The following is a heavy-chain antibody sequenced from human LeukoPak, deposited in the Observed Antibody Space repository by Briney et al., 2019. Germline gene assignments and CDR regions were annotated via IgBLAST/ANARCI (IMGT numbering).Heavy chain of an antibody. D-gene: IGHD6-19*01. CDR2: IRGNGDT. CDR3: ARASWVSSADAVR. V-gene: IGHV3-23*01. J-gene: IGHJ4*02. Sequence: PGGSLRLSCAASGLSFSSFAMSWVRQGPARGLEWVSSIRGNGDTFYADSVKGRFTLSSDISTNTVYFQLNNLRVEDTAIYYCARASWVSSADAVRWGQGTLVTVSS. CDR1: GLSFSSFA.